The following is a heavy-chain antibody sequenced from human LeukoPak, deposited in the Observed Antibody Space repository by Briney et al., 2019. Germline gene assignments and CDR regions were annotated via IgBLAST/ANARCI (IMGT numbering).Heavy chain of an antibody. CDR2: ISAYNGNT. D-gene: IGHD6-19*01. CDR1: GYTFTSYG. CDR3: ARVRQWLATGRDAFDI. Sequence: ASVKVSCKASGYTFTSYGISWVRQAPGQGLELVGWISAYNGNTNYAQKLQGRVTMTTDTSTSTAYMELRSLRSDDTAVYYCARVRQWLATGRDAFDIWGQGTMVTVSS. V-gene: IGHV1-18*01. J-gene: IGHJ3*02.